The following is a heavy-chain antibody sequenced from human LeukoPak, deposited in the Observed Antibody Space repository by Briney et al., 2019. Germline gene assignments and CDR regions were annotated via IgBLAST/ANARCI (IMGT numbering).Heavy chain of an antibody. D-gene: IGHD3-10*01. J-gene: IGHJ6*03. CDR1: GGTFSSYA. CDR3: ARVVSPWFGAMYYYYMDV. CDR2: IIPIFGTA. V-gene: IGHV1-69*05. Sequence: SVKVSCKASGGTFSSYAISWVRQAPGQGLEWMGGIIPIFGTANYAQKFQGRVTITTDESTSTAYMELSSLRSEDTAVYYCARVVSPWFGAMYYYYMDVWGKGTTVTVSS.